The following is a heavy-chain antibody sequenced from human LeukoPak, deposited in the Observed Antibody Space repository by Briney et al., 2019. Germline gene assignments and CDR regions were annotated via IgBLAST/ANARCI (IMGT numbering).Heavy chain of an antibody. J-gene: IGHJ4*02. Sequence: SETLSLTCAVSGYSITSGYYWGWIRQPPGKGLEWIGSMYHGGSTYYNPSLKSRVIISVDTSKNQFSLKLTSVTAADTAVYYCARLAQLRFLEWLFRPAYWGQGTRVTVSS. CDR1: GYSITSGYY. CDR3: ARLAQLRFLEWLFRPAY. CDR2: MYHGGST. V-gene: IGHV4-38-2*01. D-gene: IGHD3-3*01.